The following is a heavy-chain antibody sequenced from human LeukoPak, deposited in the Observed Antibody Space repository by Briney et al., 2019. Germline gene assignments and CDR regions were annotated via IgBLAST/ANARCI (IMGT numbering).Heavy chain of an antibody. CDR3: ARGSLFSRAARSFFS. J-gene: IGHJ5*02. D-gene: IGHD6-6*01. V-gene: IGHV3-7*01. Sequence: GGSLRLSCAASGSTFSSYWTSWVRHAPGKGLEWVANIKQDGTEKSYVDSVKGRFTISRDNAKNSLYLQMNSLRAEDTAVYYSARGSLFSRAARSFFSWGQGTLVTVSS. CDR1: GSTFSSYW. CDR2: IKQDGTEK.